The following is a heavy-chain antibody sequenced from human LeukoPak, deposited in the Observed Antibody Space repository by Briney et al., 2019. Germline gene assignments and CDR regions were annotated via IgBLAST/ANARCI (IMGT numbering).Heavy chain of an antibody. CDR3: ARDGDEYSYGDGDAFDI. V-gene: IGHV3-48*01. CDR2: ITGGSYTI. Sequence: GGSLRLSCAASGFTFSSYSMNWVRQAPGKGLEWVSYITGGSYTIYYAQSVRGRFTISRDNAKNSLYLQMNSLRVEDTAVYYCARDGDEYSYGDGDAFDIWGQGAMVTVSS. J-gene: IGHJ3*02. CDR1: GFTFSSYS. D-gene: IGHD5-18*01.